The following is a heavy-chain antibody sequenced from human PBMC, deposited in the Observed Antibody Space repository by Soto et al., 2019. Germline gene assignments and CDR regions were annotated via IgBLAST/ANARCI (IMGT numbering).Heavy chain of an antibody. CDR3: ARHEWSYSSSWFHY. CDR2: IYYSGST. D-gene: IGHD6-13*01. V-gene: IGHV4-59*08. J-gene: IGHJ4*02. CDR1: GGSISSYY. Sequence: PSETLSLTCTVSGGSISSYYWSWIRQPPGKGLEWIGYIYYSGSTNHSPSLKSRVTISVDTSRNQFSLNLSSVTAADTAVYYCARHEWSYSSSWFHYWGQGTLVTVSS.